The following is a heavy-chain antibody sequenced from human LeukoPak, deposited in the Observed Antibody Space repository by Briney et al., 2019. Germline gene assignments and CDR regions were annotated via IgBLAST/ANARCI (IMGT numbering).Heavy chain of an antibody. J-gene: IGHJ6*03. CDR1: GGSISSGDYY. CDR3: ARTQLLSPTYYYYYMDV. Sequence: SETLSLTCTVSGGSISSGDYYWSWIRQPPGKGLEWIGYIYYSGSTCYNPSLKSRVTISVDTSKNQFSLKLSSVTAADTAVYYCARTQLLSPTYYYYYMDVWGKGTTVTVSS. CDR2: IYYSGST. D-gene: IGHD2-2*01. V-gene: IGHV4-30-4*08.